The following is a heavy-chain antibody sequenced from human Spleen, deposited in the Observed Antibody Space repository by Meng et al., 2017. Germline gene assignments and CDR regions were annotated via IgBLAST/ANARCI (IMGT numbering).Heavy chain of an antibody. CDR3: ARGPTTMAHDFDY. D-gene: IGHD4-11*01. CDR1: GGSFSGFY. J-gene: IGHJ4*02. Sequence: SETLSLTCAVYGGSFSGFYWTWIRQPPGKGLEWIGDIHHSGSTNCNPSLKSRVTMSVDTSKNQFSLTVNSVTAADTALYYCARGPTTMAHDFDYWGQGTLVTVSS. CDR2: IHHSGST. V-gene: IGHV4-34*01.